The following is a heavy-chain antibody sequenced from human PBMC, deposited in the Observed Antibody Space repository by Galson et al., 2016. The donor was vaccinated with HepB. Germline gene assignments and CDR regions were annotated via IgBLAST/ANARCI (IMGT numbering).Heavy chain of an antibody. D-gene: IGHD2-21*02. CDR1: GGSVISESDY. Sequence: SETLSLTCTVSGGSVISESDYWTWIRQPPGKGLEWIGYIYYSGSTNYNPSLKSRLTISVDTSKNQFSLKLGSVTAADTAVYYCARLGTCGRDCYSFDYWGQGVLVTVSS. V-gene: IGHV4-61*01. J-gene: IGHJ4*02. CDR3: ARLGTCGRDCYSFDY. CDR2: IYYSGST.